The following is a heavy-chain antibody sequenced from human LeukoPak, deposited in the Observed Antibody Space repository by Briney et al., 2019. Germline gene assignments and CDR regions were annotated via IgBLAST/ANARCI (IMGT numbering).Heavy chain of an antibody. CDR2: IYTSGST. V-gene: IGHV4-4*07. D-gene: IGHD1-26*01. CDR1: GGSISSYY. J-gene: IGHJ4*02. Sequence: KPSETLSLTCTVSGGSISSYYWSWIRQPAGKGLEWIGRIYTSGSTNYNPSLKSRVTISVDTSKNQFSLKLSSVTAADTAVYYCAKQPKWELRPYFDYWGQGTLVTVSS. CDR3: AKQPKWELRPYFDY.